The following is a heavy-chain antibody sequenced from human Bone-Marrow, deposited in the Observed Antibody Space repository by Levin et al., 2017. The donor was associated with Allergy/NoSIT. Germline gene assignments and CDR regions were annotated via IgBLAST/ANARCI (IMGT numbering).Heavy chain of an antibody. V-gene: IGHV5-51*01. CDR1: GSTFSTDW. CDR2: IYPGDADT. CDR3: ARHKRSAASGPDRIVYYFHMDV. J-gene: IGHJ6*03. Sequence: GESLKISCQASGSTFSTDWIGWVRQVPGKGLEWMGIIYPGDADTRYNPSFQGHVTTSADMSISTTYLHWTSLEASDTAMYFCARHKRSAASGPDRIVYYFHMDVWGKGTTVIVSS. D-gene: IGHD6-13*01.